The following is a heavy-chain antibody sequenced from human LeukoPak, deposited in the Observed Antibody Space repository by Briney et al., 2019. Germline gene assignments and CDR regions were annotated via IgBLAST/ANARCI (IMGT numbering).Heavy chain of an antibody. D-gene: IGHD3-22*01. Sequence: PGGSLRLSCVASGFTFSTYGMSWVRQAPGKGLEWVSAISGSGGSTYYADSVKGRFTISRDNSKNTLYLQMNSLRAEDTAVYYCAKVGAGDSSGYSNWFDPWGQGTLVTVSS. CDR2: ISGSGGST. J-gene: IGHJ5*02. V-gene: IGHV3-23*01. CDR3: AKVGAGDSSGYSNWFDP. CDR1: GFTFSTYG.